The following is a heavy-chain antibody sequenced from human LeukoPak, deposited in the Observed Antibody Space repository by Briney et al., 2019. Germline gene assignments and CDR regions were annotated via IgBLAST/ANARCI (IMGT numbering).Heavy chain of an antibody. Sequence: SETLSLTCTVSGGSISSGGYYWSWIRQPPGKGLEWIGYIYHSGSTYYNPSLKSRVTISVDRSKNQFSLKLSSVTAADTAVYYCARDLHRDGANWPYFDHWGQGTLVTVSS. V-gene: IGHV4-30-2*01. J-gene: IGHJ4*02. D-gene: IGHD5-24*01. CDR2: IYHSGST. CDR3: ARDLHRDGANWPYFDH. CDR1: GGSISSGGYY.